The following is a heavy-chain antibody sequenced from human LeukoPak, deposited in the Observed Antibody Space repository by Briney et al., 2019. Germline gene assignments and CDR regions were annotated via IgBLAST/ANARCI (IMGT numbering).Heavy chain of an antibody. CDR1: GFTFSSYW. CDR2: INHNGNVN. V-gene: IGHV3-7*01. J-gene: IGHJ6*02. D-gene: IGHD6-13*01. CDR3: ARDPSYRYTSSLSYYYTMDV. Sequence: GGSLRLSCAASGFTFSSYWMNWARQAPGKGLEWVASINHNGNVNYYVDSVKGRFTISRDNAKNTLYLQMNSLRPEDTAVYFCARDPSYRYTSSLSYYYTMDVWGQGTTVTVSS.